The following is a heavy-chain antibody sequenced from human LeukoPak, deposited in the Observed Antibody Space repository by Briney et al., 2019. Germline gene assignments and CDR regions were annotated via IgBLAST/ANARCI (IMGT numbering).Heavy chain of an antibody. J-gene: IGHJ4*02. D-gene: IGHD4-17*01. CDR3: AREQNDYGDFDY. Sequence: SQTLSLTCTVSGGSISSGDYYWSWIRQPPGKGLEWIGYIYYSGSTYYNPFLKSRVTISVDTSKNQFSLKLSSVTAADTAVYYCAREQNDYGDFDYWGQGTLVTVSS. V-gene: IGHV4-30-4*01. CDR2: IYYSGST. CDR1: GGSISSGDYY.